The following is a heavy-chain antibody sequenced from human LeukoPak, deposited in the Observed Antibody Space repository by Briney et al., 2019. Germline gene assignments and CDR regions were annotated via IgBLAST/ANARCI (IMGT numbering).Heavy chain of an antibody. Sequence: GGSLRLSCAASGFTVSSNYMSWVRQAPGKGLEWVSVIYSGGSTYYADSVKGRFTISGDNSKNTLYLQMNSLRAEDTAVYYCAKTMDPYSSSSRFDYWGQGTLVTASS. CDR1: GFTVSSNY. V-gene: IGHV3-53*01. CDR3: AKTMDPYSSSSRFDY. CDR2: IYSGGST. J-gene: IGHJ4*02. D-gene: IGHD6-6*01.